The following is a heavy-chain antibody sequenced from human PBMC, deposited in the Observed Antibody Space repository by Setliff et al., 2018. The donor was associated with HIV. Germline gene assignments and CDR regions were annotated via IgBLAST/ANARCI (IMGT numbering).Heavy chain of an antibody. Sequence: HPGGSLRLSCAASGFTFSDYWMHWVRQAPGKGLVWVSRVKNDGTSTDYADSVRGRFTISRDDAKNTLYLQMNSLRVEDTAVYYCARRGMVPATLDFWGQGTPVTVSS. CDR2: VKNDGTST. J-gene: IGHJ4*02. V-gene: IGHV3-74*01. CDR3: ARRGMVPATLDF. D-gene: IGHD2-21*02. CDR1: GFTFSDYW.